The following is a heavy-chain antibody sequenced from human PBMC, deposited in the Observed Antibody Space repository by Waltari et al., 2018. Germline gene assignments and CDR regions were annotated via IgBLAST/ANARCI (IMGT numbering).Heavy chain of an antibody. CDR1: GFILGSYW. Sequence: LVESGGDLVRPGGSLSLSCAASGFILGSYWMSWVRQAPGKGLEWVANINYDGSAQWYEDSVSGRLTVSRDNAKNSLYLEMNNVRVDDTAVYYCARGSAYYVRVWDLWGPGTLVTVSS. J-gene: IGHJ4*02. D-gene: IGHD3-16*01. V-gene: IGHV3-7*03. CDR3: ARGSAYYVRVWDL. CDR2: INYDGSAQ.